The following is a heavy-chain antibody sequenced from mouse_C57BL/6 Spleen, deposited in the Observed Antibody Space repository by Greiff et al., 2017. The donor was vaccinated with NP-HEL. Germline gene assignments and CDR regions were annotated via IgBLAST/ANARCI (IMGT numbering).Heavy chain of an antibody. CDR3: ARCYDGYYSMDY. Sequence: VKLVESGAELARPGASVKLSCKASGYTFTSYGISWVKQRTGQGLEWIGEIYPRSGNTYYNEKFKGKATLTADKSSSTAYMELRSLTSEDSAVYFCARCYDGYYSMDYWGQGTSVTVSS. J-gene: IGHJ4*01. CDR1: GYTFTSYG. D-gene: IGHD2-3*01. V-gene: IGHV1-81*01. CDR2: IYPRSGNT.